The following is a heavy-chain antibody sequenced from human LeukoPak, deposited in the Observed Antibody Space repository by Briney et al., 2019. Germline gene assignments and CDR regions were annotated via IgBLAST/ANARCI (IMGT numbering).Heavy chain of an antibody. D-gene: IGHD4-23*01. V-gene: IGHV3-7*01. CDR2: LKQDGSVK. CDR3: ATSADSPGNS. Sequence: GGSLRPSCVASGFTFSTCWMSWVRQAPGKGLEWVANLKQDGSVKHYVDSVKGRFTISRDNAKNSLYLQMTNLRAEDTAVYYCATSADSPGNSWGQGTLITVSS. J-gene: IGHJ4*02. CDR1: GFTFSTCW.